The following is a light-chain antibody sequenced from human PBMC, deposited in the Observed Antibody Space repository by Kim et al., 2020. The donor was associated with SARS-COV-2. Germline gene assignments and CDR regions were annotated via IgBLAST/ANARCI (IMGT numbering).Light chain of an antibody. J-gene: IGLJ2*01. V-gene: IGLV3-1*01. CDR3: QAWDSSRVV. Sequence: SYELTQPPSVSVSPGQTASITCSGDKLGDKYACWYQQKPGQSPVLVIYQDSKRPSGIPERFSGSNSGNTATLTISGTKAMDEADYYCQAWDSSRVVFGGG. CDR1: KLGDKY. CDR2: QDS.